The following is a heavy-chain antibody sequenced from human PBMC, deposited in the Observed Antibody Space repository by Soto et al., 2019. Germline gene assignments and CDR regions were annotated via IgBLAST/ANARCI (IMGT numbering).Heavy chain of an antibody. CDR2: IGTAGDT. Sequence: EVQLVESGGGLVQPGGSLRLSCAASGFTFSSYDMHWVRQATGKGLEWVSAIGTAGDTYYPGSVKGRFTISRENAKNSLYLQMNSRRAGDTAVYYCAREGLGELLEAFDIWGQGTMVTVSS. D-gene: IGHD1-26*01. CDR1: GFTFSSYD. CDR3: AREGLGELLEAFDI. J-gene: IGHJ3*02. V-gene: IGHV3-13*01.